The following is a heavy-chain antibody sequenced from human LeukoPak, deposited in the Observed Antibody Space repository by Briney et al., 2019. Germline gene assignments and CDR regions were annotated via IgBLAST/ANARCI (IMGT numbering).Heavy chain of an antibody. V-gene: IGHV3-15*01. CDR2: IKRKTDGGTT. CDR3: TTAFFGCTSTSCYEAYYYYGMDV. D-gene: IGHD2-2*01. CDR1: GFTFSDAW. Sequence: GGSLRLSCAASVSGFTFSDAWMRWVRQGPGKGLEWVGRIKRKTDGGTTDYGAPAKGRFTISRDDSKNTLYLQMNSLKTEDTAVYYCTTAFFGCTSTSCYEAYYYYGMDVWGKGTTVTVSS. J-gene: IGHJ6*04.